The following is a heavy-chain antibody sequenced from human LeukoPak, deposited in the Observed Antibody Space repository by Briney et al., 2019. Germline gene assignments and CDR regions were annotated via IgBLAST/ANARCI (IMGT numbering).Heavy chain of an antibody. D-gene: IGHD3-22*01. J-gene: IGHJ4*02. Sequence: SETLSLTCTVSGGSISSYYWSWIRQPPGKGLEWIGEINHSGSTNYNPSLKSRVTISVDTSKNQFSLKLSSVTAADTAVYYCARDRYYYDSSGDAFDYWGQGTLVTVSS. CDR3: ARDRYYYDSSGDAFDY. V-gene: IGHV4-34*01. CDR1: GGSISSYY. CDR2: INHSGST.